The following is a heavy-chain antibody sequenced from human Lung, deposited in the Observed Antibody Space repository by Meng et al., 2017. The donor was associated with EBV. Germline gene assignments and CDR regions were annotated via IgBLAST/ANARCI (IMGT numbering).Heavy chain of an antibody. Sequence: VHLVEFGAEVKKPGSSWKVACKTAGDSFSTQTFSWVRQAPGQGLEWMGGLIAVFDKTKAAPRFQDRVTFTADESTSTAYMELSSLTFDDTAVYFCARGRRNEPLFDYWGQGTLVTVSS. CDR2: LIAVFDKT. D-gene: IGHD1-14*01. CDR3: ARGRRNEPLFDY. V-gene: IGHV1-69*13. CDR1: GDSFSTQT. J-gene: IGHJ4*02.